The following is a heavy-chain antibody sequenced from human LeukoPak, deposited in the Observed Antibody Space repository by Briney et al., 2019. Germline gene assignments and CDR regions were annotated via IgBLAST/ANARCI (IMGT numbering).Heavy chain of an antibody. J-gene: IGHJ6*03. CDR2: IYYSGST. CDR1: GGSISSSSYY. CDR3: ARHKDCSSTSCYYYYYYMDV. D-gene: IGHD2-2*01. Sequence: SETLSLTCTVSGGSISSSSYYWGWIRQPPGKGLEWIGSIYYSGSTYYNPSLKSRVTISVDTSKNQFSLKLSSVTAADTAVYYCARHKDCSSTSCYYYYYYMDVWGKGTTVTVSS. V-gene: IGHV4-39*01.